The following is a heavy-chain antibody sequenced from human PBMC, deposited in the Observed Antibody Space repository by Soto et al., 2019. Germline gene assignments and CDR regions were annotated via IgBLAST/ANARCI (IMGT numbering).Heavy chain of an antibody. CDR2: IYYSGST. D-gene: IGHD6-13*01. CDR1: GGSISSYY. V-gene: IGHV4-59*05. Sequence: SETLSPTCTLSGGSISSYYWSWIRQPPGKGLEWIGSIYYSGSTYYNPSLKSRVTISVDTSKNQFSLKLSSVTAADTAVYYCARRAAAGLNYYYYYGMDVWGQGTTVTVSS. J-gene: IGHJ6*02. CDR3: ARRAAAGLNYYYYYGMDV.